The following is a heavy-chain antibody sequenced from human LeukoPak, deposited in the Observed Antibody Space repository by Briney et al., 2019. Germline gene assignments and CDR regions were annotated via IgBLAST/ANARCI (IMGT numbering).Heavy chain of an antibody. CDR2: ISAYNGNT. Sequence: ASVKVSCKASGYTFTSYGISWVRQAPGQGLEWMGWISAYNGNTNYAQKLQGRVTMTTDTSTSTAYMELRSLRSDDTAVYYCARDRDYDFWSGYYTDAFDIWGQGTMVTVSS. CDR3: ARDRDYDFWSGYYTDAFDI. CDR1: GYTFTSYG. D-gene: IGHD3-3*01. J-gene: IGHJ3*02. V-gene: IGHV1-18*01.